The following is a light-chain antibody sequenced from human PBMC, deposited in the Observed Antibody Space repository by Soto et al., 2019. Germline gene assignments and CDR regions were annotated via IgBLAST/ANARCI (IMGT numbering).Light chain of an antibody. CDR3: QQYTSYSPT. J-gene: IGKJ1*01. V-gene: IGKV1-5*01. CDR1: QSVSSW. CDR2: GAS. Sequence: DIQMTQSPSTLSASVGDRVTITCRASQSVSSWLAWYQQKPGQAPKLLIYGASSMESGVPSRFSGSGSGTEFTLTISSLQPEDFATYYCQQYTSYSPTFGQGTKVEIK.